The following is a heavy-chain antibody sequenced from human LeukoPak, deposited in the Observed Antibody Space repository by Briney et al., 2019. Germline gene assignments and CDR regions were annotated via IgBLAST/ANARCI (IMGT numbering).Heavy chain of an antibody. CDR1: GGSISSYY. V-gene: IGHV4-59*01. CDR3: AGSPPYYYYGMDV. J-gene: IGHJ6*02. Sequence: SETLSLTCTVSGGSISSYYWSWIRQPPGKGLEWIGYIYYSGSTNYNPSLKSRVTISVDTSKNQFSLKLSSVTAADTAVYYCAGSPPYYYYGMDVWGQGTTVTVSS. CDR2: IYYSGST. D-gene: IGHD1-26*01.